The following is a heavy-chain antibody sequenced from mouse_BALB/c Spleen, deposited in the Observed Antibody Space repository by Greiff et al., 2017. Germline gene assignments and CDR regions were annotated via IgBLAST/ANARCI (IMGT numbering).Heavy chain of an antibody. V-gene: IGHV5-4*02. J-gene: IGHJ3*01. Sequence: EVQRVESGGGLVKPGGSLKLSCAASGFTFSDYYMYWVRQTPEKRLEWVATISDGGSYTYYPDSVKGRFTISRDNAKNNLYLQMSSLKSEDTAMYYCARSTMITTAWFAYWGQGTLVTVSA. CDR1: GFTFSDYY. CDR3: ARSTMITTAWFAY. CDR2: ISDGGSYT. D-gene: IGHD2-4*01.